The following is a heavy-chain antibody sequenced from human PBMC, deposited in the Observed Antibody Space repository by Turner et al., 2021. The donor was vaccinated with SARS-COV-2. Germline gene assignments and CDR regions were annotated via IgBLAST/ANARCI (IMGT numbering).Heavy chain of an antibody. CDR1: GFAFCSYA. Sequence: EVQLLESGGGLVPPGGSLRLSSAASGFAFCSYAMSWVLQAPGKVLEWVSTISGSGGSTYYADSVKGRFTISRDNSKNTLYLQMNSLRAEDTAVYYCAKDRGYYGSGSLWGQGTLVTVSS. D-gene: IGHD3-10*01. V-gene: IGHV3-23*01. CDR2: ISGSGGST. CDR3: AKDRGYYGSGSL. J-gene: IGHJ4*02.